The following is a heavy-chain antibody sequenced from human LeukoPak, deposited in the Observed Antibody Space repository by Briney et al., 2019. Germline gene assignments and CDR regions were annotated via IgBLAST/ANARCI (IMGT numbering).Heavy chain of an antibody. D-gene: IGHD1-26*01. Sequence: ASVKVSCKASGYTFTSHDIIWVRQATGQGLEWMGWMNPYSASTGYAQMFQDRVTMTSDTSISTAYMELSSLRSEDTAVYFCARESVKFSGTFDYWGQGTLATVSS. J-gene: IGHJ4*02. CDR3: ARESVKFSGTFDY. CDR2: MNPYSAST. CDR1: GYTFTSHD. V-gene: IGHV1-8*01.